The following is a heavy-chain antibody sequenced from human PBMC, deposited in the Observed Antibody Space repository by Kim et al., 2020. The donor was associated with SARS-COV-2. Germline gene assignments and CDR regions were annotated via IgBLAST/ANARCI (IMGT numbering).Heavy chain of an antibody. Sequence: SETLSLTCSVSGGSISSSPYYWSWIRQPPGKGLEWIGYFYYSGNIYYNPSLKSRITLSVDTSKNQLSLKLTSVTAADTAVYFCARGGDYGGYGMDVWGRGTTDTISS. CDR3: ARGGDYGGYGMDV. V-gene: IGHV4-30-4*01. D-gene: IGHD4-17*01. CDR2: FYYSGNI. CDR1: GGSISSSPYY. J-gene: IGHJ6*02.